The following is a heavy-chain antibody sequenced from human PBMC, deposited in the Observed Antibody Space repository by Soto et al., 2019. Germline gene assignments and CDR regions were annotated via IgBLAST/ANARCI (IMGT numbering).Heavy chain of an antibody. V-gene: IGHV1-18*01. CDR3: ARGGDVAYCSSTRCYAGWFDP. D-gene: IGHD2-2*01. CDR2: ISAYNGNT. Sequence: ASVKVSCKASGYTFTSYGISWVRQAPGQGLEWMGWISAYNGNTNYAQKLQGRVTMTTDTSTSTAYMELRSLRSDDTAVYYCARGGDVAYCSSTRCYAGWFDPWGQGTLVTVSS. CDR1: GYTFTSYG. J-gene: IGHJ5*02.